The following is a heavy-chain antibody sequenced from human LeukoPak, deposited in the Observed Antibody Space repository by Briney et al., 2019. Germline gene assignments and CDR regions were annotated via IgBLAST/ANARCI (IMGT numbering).Heavy chain of an antibody. Sequence: PSQTLSLTCTVSGGSISSGSYYWSWIRQPAGKGREWIGRIYTSGSTNYNPSLKSRVTISVDTSKNQFSLKLSSVTAADTAVYYCARDRELCNWFDPWGQGTLVTVSS. J-gene: IGHJ5*02. CDR1: GGSISSGSYY. CDR2: IYTSGST. D-gene: IGHD1-26*01. CDR3: ARDRELCNWFDP. V-gene: IGHV4-61*02.